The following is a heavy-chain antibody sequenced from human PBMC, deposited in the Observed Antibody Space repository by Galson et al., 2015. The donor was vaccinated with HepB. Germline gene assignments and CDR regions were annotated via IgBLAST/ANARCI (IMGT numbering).Heavy chain of an antibody. D-gene: IGHD3-22*01. J-gene: IGHJ2*01. V-gene: IGHV4-59*01. Sequence: SLTCTVSGGSISSSFWSWIRQSPGKGLEWIGYIFHTGSTNYNPSLKSRVTMSVDTSKNQFSLRLGSVTAADTAVYFCARAPSAIVVRYFDVWGRGTLVTVSS. CDR3: ARAPSAIVVRYFDV. CDR2: IFHTGST. CDR1: GGSISSSF.